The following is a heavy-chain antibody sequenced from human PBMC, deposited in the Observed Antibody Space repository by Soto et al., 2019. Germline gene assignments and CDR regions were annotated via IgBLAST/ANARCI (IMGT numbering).Heavy chain of an antibody. D-gene: IGHD6-13*01. CDR2: IDVGSANA. J-gene: IGHJ6*02. V-gene: IGHV1-58*01. Sequence: ASVKVSCKTSGFTFSSSAVHWVRQARGHRLQWIGWIDVGSANANYAQMLQERVTISRDMSTSTAYMELSSLRSEDTAVYYCARGGSSWYDYYYGMDVWGQGTTVTVSS. CDR3: ARGGSSWYDYYYGMDV. CDR1: GFTFSSSA.